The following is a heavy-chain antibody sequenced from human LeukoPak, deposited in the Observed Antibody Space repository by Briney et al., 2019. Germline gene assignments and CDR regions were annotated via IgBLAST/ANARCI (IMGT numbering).Heavy chain of an antibody. V-gene: IGHV1-18*04. CDR1: GYTFTDFY. CDR2: ISAYNGNT. D-gene: IGHD2-15*01. J-gene: IGHJ3*02. CDR3: ARQCSGGSCYEIGDAFDI. Sequence: ASVKVSCKASGYTFTDFYIHWVRQAPGQGLEWMGWISAYNGNTNYAQKLQGRVTMTTDTSTSTAYMELRSLRSDDTAVYYCARQCSGGSCYEIGDAFDIWGQGTMVTVSS.